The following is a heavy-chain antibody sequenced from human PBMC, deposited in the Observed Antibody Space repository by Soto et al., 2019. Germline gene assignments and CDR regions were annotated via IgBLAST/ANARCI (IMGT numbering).Heavy chain of an antibody. Sequence: QIQLVQSGAEMKKPGASVKVSCKPSGYTFTHYGVSWLRQAPGQGLEWMGWISAYNGNTDYAHKFQGRVALTTDTSTSTAYMELSGLSPDDTAVYYCARDVPGSGVPFWDYWGQGTLVIVSS. J-gene: IGHJ4*02. CDR2: ISAYNGNT. D-gene: IGHD2-15*01. CDR1: GYTFTHYG. CDR3: ARDVPGSGVPFWDY. V-gene: IGHV1-18*04.